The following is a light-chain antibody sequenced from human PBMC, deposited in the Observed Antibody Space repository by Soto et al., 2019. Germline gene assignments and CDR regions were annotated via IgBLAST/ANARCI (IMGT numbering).Light chain of an antibody. CDR3: ASWDDSLNGRGV. Sequence: QSVLTQPPSASGTPGQRVTISCSGRSSNIGSNTVSWYQQLPGTAPKLLIYNNNHLPSGVPDRFSGSKSGTSASLAISGLQAEDEADYYCASWDDSLNGRGVFGGGTKLTVL. J-gene: IGLJ2*01. CDR2: NNN. CDR1: SSNIGSNT. V-gene: IGLV1-44*01.